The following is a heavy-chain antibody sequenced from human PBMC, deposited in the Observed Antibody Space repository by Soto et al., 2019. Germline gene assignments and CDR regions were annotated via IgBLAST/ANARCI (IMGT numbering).Heavy chain of an antibody. CDR2: IDPGSSYS. CDR3: ARHPTLHESRVWSGVDP. CDR1: GYSFNTYW. J-gene: IGHJ5*02. D-gene: IGHD3-3*01. Sequence: VQLVQSGPEVKKPGESLRISCQGSGYSFNTYWISWVRQLPGKGLEWMGRIDPGSSYSNYSPSFEGHVTISVDKSKSTAFLQWGSLKASDTATYYCARHPTLHESRVWSGVDPWGQGTLVTVSS. V-gene: IGHV5-10-1*03.